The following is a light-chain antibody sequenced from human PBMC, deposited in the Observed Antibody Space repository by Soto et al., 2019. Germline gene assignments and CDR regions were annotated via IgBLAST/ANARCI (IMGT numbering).Light chain of an antibody. J-gene: IGLJ1*01. V-gene: IGLV2-11*01. Sequence: QSVLTQPRSVSGSPGQSVTISCTGTSSDVGAYNYVSWYQQHSGKAPKFMIYDVSKRPSGAPDRFSGSKSGNTASLTISGLQAEDEADYYCCSYAGTYSYVFGTGTKVTVL. CDR1: SSDVGAYNY. CDR2: DVS. CDR3: CSYAGTYSYV.